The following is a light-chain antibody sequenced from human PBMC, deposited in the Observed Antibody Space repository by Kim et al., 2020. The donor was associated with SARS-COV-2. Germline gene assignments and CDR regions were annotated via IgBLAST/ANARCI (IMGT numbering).Light chain of an antibody. CDR1: ALPKQY. J-gene: IGLJ3*02. V-gene: IGLV3-25*03. Sequence: SSELTQPPSASVSPGQTARITCSGDALPKQYAYWYQQKPGQAPVLAIYTDDERPSGIPERFSGSSSGTTVTLTVSGVQAEDEADYYCQSADSRGTYVFGGGTKLTVL. CDR3: QSADSRGTYV. CDR2: TDD.